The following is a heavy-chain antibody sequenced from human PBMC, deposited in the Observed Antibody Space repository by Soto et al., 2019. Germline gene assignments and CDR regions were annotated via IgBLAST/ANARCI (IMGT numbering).Heavy chain of an antibody. V-gene: IGHV4-39*01. CDR1: GFSINDDSYY. J-gene: IGHJ5*02. CDR3: ARLHCTSPNCVPLDP. CDR2: IYYSGTS. Sequence: PSETLSLTCTFSGFSINDDSYYWGWIRQPPGKGLEWIGSIYYSGTSSYNPSLESRVTMSVDTSKRQLSLRLRSVTAADTAVYYCARLHCTSPNCVPLDPWGQGTLVTVSS. D-gene: IGHD2-2*01.